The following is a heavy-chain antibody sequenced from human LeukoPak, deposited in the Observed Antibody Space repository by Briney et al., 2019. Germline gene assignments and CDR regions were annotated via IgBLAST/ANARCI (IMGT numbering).Heavy chain of an antibody. CDR2: ISTDGSTT. V-gene: IGHV3-74*01. D-gene: IGHD2/OR15-2a*01. Sequence: GGSLRLSCATSGFTFSSYWMHWVRQVPGKGLVWVSRISTDGSTTGYADSVKGRFTISRDNAKNTLYLQMKSLRDEDTAVYYCARDFSPSMFDCWGQGTLVTVTS. J-gene: IGHJ4*02. CDR3: ARDFSPSMFDC. CDR1: GFTFSSYW.